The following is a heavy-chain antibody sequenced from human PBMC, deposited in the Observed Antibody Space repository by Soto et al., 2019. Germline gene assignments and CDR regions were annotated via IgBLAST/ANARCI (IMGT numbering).Heavy chain of an antibody. D-gene: IGHD6-19*01. V-gene: IGHV1-18*04. CDR1: GYTFTSYG. CDR2: ISAYNGNT. J-gene: IGHJ4*02. Sequence: ASVKVSCKASGYTFTSYGISWVRQAPGQGLEWMGWISAYNGNTNYAQKLQGRVTLTRDMSTGTAYMELSSLRSEDTAVYYCAADVIAVAGDFDYWGQGTQVTVSS. CDR3: AADVIAVAGDFDY.